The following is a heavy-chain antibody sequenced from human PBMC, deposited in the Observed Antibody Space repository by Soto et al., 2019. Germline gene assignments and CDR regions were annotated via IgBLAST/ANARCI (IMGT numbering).Heavy chain of an antibody. Sequence: EVHLVESGGSLVTPGGSLRLSCAASGFPFTKAWMTWVRQAPGKGLEWVCRIRSKTSSETREYAAPVKGRFTISRDDSKNMLYLSMNSMKIADTGVYYCTTDGFTGIVGIWGQGTMVTVAS. CDR2: IRSKTSSETR. V-gene: IGHV3-15*01. CDR1: GFPFTKAW. CDR3: TTDGFTGIVGI. D-gene: IGHD1-26*01. J-gene: IGHJ3*02.